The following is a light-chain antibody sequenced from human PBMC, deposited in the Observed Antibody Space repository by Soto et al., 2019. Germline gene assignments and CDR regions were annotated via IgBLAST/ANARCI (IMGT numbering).Light chain of an antibody. V-gene: IGKV3-20*01. CDR3: QQYGGSPIFT. Sequence: ESGLTQSPGTLSLSPGERAPLSCRASQSVNSNYLAWYQQKPGQAPRLLIYGTSSRATGIPAKFSGSGSGTEFTLTISRLEPEDSAVYYCQQYGGSPIFTFGPGTKLEI. J-gene: IGKJ3*01. CDR2: GTS. CDR1: QSVNSNY.